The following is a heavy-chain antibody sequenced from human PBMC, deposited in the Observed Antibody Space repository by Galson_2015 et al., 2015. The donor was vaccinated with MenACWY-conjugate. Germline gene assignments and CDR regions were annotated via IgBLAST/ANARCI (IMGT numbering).Heavy chain of an antibody. CDR3: VREVPFCTSSSCSENGMDV. CDR2: ISSDSSAM. J-gene: IGHJ6*02. D-gene: IGHD2-2*01. Sequence: SLRLSCAASGFSFSTYGMNWVRQAPGKGLEWLSYISSDSSAMYYANSVRGRFTISRDNTKDSVFLQMISLRTEDTAVYYCVREVPFCTSSSCSENGMDVWGQGTPVTVSS. V-gene: IGHV3-48*04. CDR1: GFSFSTYG.